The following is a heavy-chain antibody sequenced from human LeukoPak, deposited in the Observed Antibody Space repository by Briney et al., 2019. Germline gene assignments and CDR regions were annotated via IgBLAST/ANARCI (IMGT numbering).Heavy chain of an antibody. Sequence: SETLSLTCTVSGGSISSSSDYWGWIRQPPGKRLEWIGSIYYSGSTYYNPSLKSRVTISVDTSKNQFSLKLSSVTAADTAVYYCARPRGTSIRWGFQHWGQGTLVTVSS. D-gene: IGHD2-2*01. J-gene: IGHJ1*01. V-gene: IGHV4-39*01. CDR3: ARPRGTSIRWGFQH. CDR1: GGSISSSSDY. CDR2: IYYSGST.